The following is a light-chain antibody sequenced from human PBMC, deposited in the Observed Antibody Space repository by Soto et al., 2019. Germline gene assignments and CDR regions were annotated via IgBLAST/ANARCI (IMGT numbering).Light chain of an antibody. CDR3: QQYNSWLWT. J-gene: IGKJ1*01. CDR2: GAS. V-gene: IGKV3-15*01. Sequence: EIVMTQSPVTLSVSPWERATLSCRASRNIDSNLAWYQQKPGQAPRLLISGASTRATGIPARFSGSGSGTDFTLTISRLEPEDFAVYYCQQYNSWLWTFGQGAKVDIK. CDR1: RNIDSN.